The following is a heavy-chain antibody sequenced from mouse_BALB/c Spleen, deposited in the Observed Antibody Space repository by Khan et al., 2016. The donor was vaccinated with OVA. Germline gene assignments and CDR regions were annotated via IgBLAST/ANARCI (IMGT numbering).Heavy chain of an antibody. CDR1: GYTFTDYY. D-gene: IGHD1-2*01. V-gene: IGHV1-77*01. J-gene: IGHJ3*01. Sequence: QVQLQQSGAELARPGASVKLSCKASGYTFTDYYINWVKQRTGQGLEGIGEISPGSGDTYYNERFKGKDTLTAEKSSSTAYMPLSSLTSKASAVYFCARRNYFGYTFAYWGQGTLVTVSA. CDR2: ISPGSGDT. CDR3: ARRNYFGYTFAY.